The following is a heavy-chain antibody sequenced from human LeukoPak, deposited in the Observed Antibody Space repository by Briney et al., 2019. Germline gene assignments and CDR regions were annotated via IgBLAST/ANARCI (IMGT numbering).Heavy chain of an antibody. J-gene: IGHJ4*02. D-gene: IGHD2-15*01. CDR1: GFTFSSYS. V-gene: IGHV3-48*01. CDR2: ISSSSSTI. Sequence: GGSLRLPCAASGFTFSSYSMNWVRQAPGKGLEWLSYISSSSSTIYYADSVKGRFTISRDNAKNSLYLQMNSLRAEDTAVYYCASDRAYSQFDYWGQGTLVTVSS. CDR3: ASDRAYSQFDY.